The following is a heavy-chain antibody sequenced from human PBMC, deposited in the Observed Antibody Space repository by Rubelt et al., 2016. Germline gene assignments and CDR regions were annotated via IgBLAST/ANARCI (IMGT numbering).Heavy chain of an antibody. CDR3: ATIGLELLLEDY. J-gene: IGHJ4*02. Sequence: QVQLVQSGAEVKKPGASVKVACKVSGYTLTELSMHWVRQAPGKGLEWRGGFDPEDGETIYAQKFQGRGTMTEDTSTDTACMELSSLRSEDTAGYYCATIGLELLLEDYWGQGTLVTVSS. V-gene: IGHV1-24*01. CDR2: FDPEDGET. D-gene: IGHD3-3*01. CDR1: GYTLTELS.